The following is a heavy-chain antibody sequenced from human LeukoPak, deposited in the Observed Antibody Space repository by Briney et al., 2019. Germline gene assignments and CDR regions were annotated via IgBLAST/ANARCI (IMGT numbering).Heavy chain of an antibody. CDR1: GFCLSSSW. D-gene: IGHD1-1*01. Sequence: SGGSLRLSCAASGFCLSSSWMRWVRQTPGKGLEWVADIDPTGGAIVYVDSVKGRFTISRDNAKSSVYLQMSGLRAEDSAAYYCARDPENGALDIWGQGAMVTVSS. CDR3: ARDPENGALDI. V-gene: IGHV3-7*01. CDR2: IDPTGGAI. J-gene: IGHJ3*02.